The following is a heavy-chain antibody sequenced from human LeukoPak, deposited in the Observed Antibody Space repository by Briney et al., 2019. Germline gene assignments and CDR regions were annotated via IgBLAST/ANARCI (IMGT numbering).Heavy chain of an antibody. CDR3: ARERISAGVRGVIHGMDV. V-gene: IGHV4-34*01. CDR2: INHSGST. D-gene: IGHD3-10*01. Sequence: SETLSLTCAVYGGSFSGYCWSWIRQRPGKGLEWIGEINHSGSTNYNPSLKSRVTISVDTSKNQFPLKLSSVTAADTAVYYCARERISAGVRGVIHGMDVWGKGTTVTVSS. CDR1: GGSFSGYC. J-gene: IGHJ6*04.